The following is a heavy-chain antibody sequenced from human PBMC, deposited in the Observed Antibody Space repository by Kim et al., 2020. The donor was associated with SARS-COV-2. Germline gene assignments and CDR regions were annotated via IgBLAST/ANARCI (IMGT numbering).Heavy chain of an antibody. CDR3: ARGRDGHAWHLDS. CDR1: HGSMTSYY. J-gene: IGHJ4*02. CDR2: ISHTGAT. V-gene: IGHV4-59*01. Sequence: SETLSLTCTVSHGSMTSYYWSWIRQSPGRRLEWIGYISHTGATNYNPSLESRLTISVDTSKNEFSLELNFVTPDDTALYYCARGRDGHAWHLDSWGQGTLVTVSS. D-gene: IGHD2-2*01.